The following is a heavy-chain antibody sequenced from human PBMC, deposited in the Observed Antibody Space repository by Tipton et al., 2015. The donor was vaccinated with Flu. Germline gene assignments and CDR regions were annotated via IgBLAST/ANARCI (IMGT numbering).Heavy chain of an antibody. D-gene: IGHD3-22*01. V-gene: IGHV1-18*01. CDR3: ARAPRVIVVAINWLDP. CDR1: GYTFSSYG. Sequence: QLVQSGAEMKKPGASVKVSCKASGYTFSSYGISWVRQAPGQGLEWMGWSSAYNGDTNYAQKFQGRVTMTTDTSTTTAYMELRSLRSDDTAVYYCARAPRVIVVAINWLDPWGQGTLVTVSS. CDR2: SSAYNGDT. J-gene: IGHJ5*02.